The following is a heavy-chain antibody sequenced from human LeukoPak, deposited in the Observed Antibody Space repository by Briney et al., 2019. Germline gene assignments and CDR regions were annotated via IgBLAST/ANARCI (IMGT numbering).Heavy chain of an antibody. CDR1: GGTFSSYA. CDR3: ARERSSGYDYRFDY. CDR2: VIPIFGTA. J-gene: IGHJ4*02. Sequence: ASVKVSCKASGGTFSSYAISWVRQAPGQGLEWMGGVIPIFGTANYAQKFQGRVTITADESTSTAYMELSSLRSEDTAVYYCARERSSGYDYRFDYWGQGTLVTVSS. V-gene: IGHV1-69*01. D-gene: IGHD5-12*01.